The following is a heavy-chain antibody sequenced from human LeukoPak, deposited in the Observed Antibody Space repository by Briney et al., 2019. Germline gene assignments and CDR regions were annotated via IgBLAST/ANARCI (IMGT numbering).Heavy chain of an antibody. D-gene: IGHD3-22*01. CDR3: AREGYDSSGYYYVGY. CDR2: IYYSGST. J-gene: IGHJ4*02. Sequence: PSEILSLTCTVSGGSISSYYWSWIRQPPGKGLEWIGYIYYSGSTNYNPSLKSRVTISVDTSKNQFSLKPSSVTAADTAVYYCAREGYDSSGYYYVGYWGQGTLVTVSS. CDR1: GGSISSYY. V-gene: IGHV4-59*01.